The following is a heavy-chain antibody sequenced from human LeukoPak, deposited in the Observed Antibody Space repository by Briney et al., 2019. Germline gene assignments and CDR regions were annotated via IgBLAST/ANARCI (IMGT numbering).Heavy chain of an antibody. CDR3: ARGGFYCGGGCYVDY. Sequence: SETLSLTCAVYGGSFSVYYWSWIRQPPGKGLEWIGEINHSGNTNYNPSLKSRVTISVDTSKNQFSLKLSSVTAADTAVYYCARGGFYCGGGCYVDYWGQGTLVTVSS. CDR2: INHSGNT. V-gene: IGHV4-34*01. J-gene: IGHJ4*02. CDR1: GGSFSVYY. D-gene: IGHD2-21*02.